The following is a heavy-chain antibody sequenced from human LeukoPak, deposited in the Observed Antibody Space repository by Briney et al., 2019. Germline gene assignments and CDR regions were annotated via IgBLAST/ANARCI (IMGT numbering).Heavy chain of an antibody. CDR3: ARQYCSGGSCYSRGGEY. CDR1: GGSISSSNYY. CDR2: IYYSGST. J-gene: IGHJ4*02. Sequence: SETLSLTCTVSGGSISSSNYYRGWIRQPPGEGLEWLGSIYYSGSTYYNPSLKSRFTISVDTSKNQFSLKRSSLTAAEPAVYYCARQYCSGGSCYSRGGEYWGQGTLVTVSS. V-gene: IGHV4-39*01. D-gene: IGHD2-15*01.